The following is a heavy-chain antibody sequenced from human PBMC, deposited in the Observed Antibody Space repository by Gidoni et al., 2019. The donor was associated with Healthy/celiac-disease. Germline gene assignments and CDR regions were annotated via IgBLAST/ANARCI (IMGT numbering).Heavy chain of an antibody. Sequence: LPIFGTANYAQKFQGRVTITADESTSTAYMELSSLRSEDTAVYYCAREVAGTTGEHGGVLGIIDYWGQGTLVTVSS. J-gene: IGHJ4*02. D-gene: IGHD1-7*01. V-gene: IGHV1-69*01. CDR3: AREVAGTTGEHGGVLGIIDY. CDR2: LPIFGTA.